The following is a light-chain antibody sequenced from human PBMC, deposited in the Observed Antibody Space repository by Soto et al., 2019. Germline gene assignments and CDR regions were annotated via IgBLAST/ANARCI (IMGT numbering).Light chain of an antibody. CDR2: AAS. CDR3: QKYNTAPYT. CDR1: QGISNF. V-gene: IGKV1-27*01. J-gene: IGKJ2*01. Sequence: DIQMTQSPSSLSASVGDSVTITCRARQGISNFLAWYQQKPGKVPKLLIYAASTLQSGVPSRFSGSGSATDFTLTISRLQPEDVATYYCQKYNTAPYTFGQGTKLEIK.